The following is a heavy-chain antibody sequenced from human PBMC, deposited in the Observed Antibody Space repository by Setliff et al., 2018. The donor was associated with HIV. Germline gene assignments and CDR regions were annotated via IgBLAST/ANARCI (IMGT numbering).Heavy chain of an antibody. D-gene: IGHD6-19*01. CDR1: GGSITSTTYY. J-gene: IGHJ5*02. Sequence: SETLSLTCTVSGGSITSTTYYWGWIRQPPGKGLEWIGTIHYTGNTYHNPSLKSRVTISVEASRNQISLKLTAVTAADSAVYYCARGRTQWPNYNYFDPWGLGTLVTVSS. CDR2: IHYTGNT. CDR3: ARGRTQWPNYNYFDP. V-gene: IGHV4-39*07.